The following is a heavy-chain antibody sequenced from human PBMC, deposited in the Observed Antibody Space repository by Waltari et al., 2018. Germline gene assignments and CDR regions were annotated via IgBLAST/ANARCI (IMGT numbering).Heavy chain of an antibody. CDR2: IKEDGSET. Sequence: EVQLVESGGGLVQPGGSLRLACKASGFTYSNHWMSWVRQAPGKGREGVASIKEDGSETNYVESVKCRFTISRDNARNSLYLQMNSLRAEDTAVYYCSDPPSDFWGQGKLVIVSS. D-gene: IGHD2-21*01. CDR3: SDPPSDF. CDR1: GFTYSNHW. V-gene: IGHV3-7*03. J-gene: IGHJ4*02.